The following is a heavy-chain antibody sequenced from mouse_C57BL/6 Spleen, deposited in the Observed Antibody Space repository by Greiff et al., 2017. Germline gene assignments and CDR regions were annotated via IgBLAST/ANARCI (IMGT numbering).Heavy chain of an antibody. CDR3: ARSDGRGSGFAV. V-gene: IGHV1-80*01. Sequence: QVQLQQSGAELVKPGASVKISCKASGYAFSSYWMNWVKQRPGKGLEWIGKIYPGDGDTNYNGKFKGKATLTADKSSSTAYMQLSSLTAEDSAVYFCARSDGRGSGFAVWGQGTLVTVSA. J-gene: IGHJ3*01. CDR2: IYPGDGDT. D-gene: IGHD1-1*02. CDR1: GYAFSSYW.